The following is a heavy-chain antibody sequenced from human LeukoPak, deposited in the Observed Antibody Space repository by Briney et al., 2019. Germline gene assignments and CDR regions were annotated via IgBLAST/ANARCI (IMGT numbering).Heavy chain of an antibody. CDR2: INHSGST. J-gene: IGHJ4*02. Sequence: SETLSLTCAVYGGSFSGYYWSWIRQPPGKGLEWIGEINHSGSTNYNPSLKSRVTISVDTSKNQFSLKPSSVTAADTAVYYCARGGFGHFDYWGQGTLVTVSS. V-gene: IGHV4-34*01. D-gene: IGHD3-10*01. CDR3: ARGGFGHFDY. CDR1: GGSFSGYY.